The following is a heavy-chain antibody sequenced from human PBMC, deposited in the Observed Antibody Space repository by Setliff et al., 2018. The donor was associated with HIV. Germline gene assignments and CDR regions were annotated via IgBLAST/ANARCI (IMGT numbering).Heavy chain of an antibody. J-gene: IGHJ1*01. V-gene: IGHV3-21*06. CDR3: ARDSGPYHEYVWGTYRPIYFQH. CDR1: GFTFTLYS. Sequence: GGSLRLSCAASGFTFTLYSMNWVRQAPGKGLEWVSTISSGGGFISYADSVKGRFTISRDSTKNSVYLQMNGLRAEDTDVYYCARDSGPYHEYVWGTYRPIYFQHWGQGTLVTVSS. CDR2: ISSGGGFI. D-gene: IGHD3-16*02.